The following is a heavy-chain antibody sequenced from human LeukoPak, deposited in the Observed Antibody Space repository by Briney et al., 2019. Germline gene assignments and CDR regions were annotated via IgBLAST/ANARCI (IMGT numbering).Heavy chain of an antibody. Sequence: SETLSLTCTVSGGSISPYYWSWIRQPPGKGLEWIGYVYYSGSTNYNPSLKSRVTISVDTSKSQFSLKLTSVTAADTAVYYCARSGGSGRGNWFDPWGQGSLVIVSS. J-gene: IGHJ5*02. V-gene: IGHV4-59*01. CDR2: VYYSGST. D-gene: IGHD3-10*01. CDR3: ARSGGSGRGNWFDP. CDR1: GGSISPYY.